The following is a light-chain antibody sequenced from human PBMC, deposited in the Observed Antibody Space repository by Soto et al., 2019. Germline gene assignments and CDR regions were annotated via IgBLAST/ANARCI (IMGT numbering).Light chain of an antibody. CDR1: SSDVGGYNY. Sequence: QSALTQPASVSGSPGQSITISCNGTSSDVGGYNYVSWFQQYPGKAPKLMIYDVSTRPSGVSNRFSGSKSGNTASLTISGLQAEDEADYYCSSYTTTDTYVFGTGTKLTVL. J-gene: IGLJ1*01. V-gene: IGLV2-14*01. CDR3: SSYTTTDTYV. CDR2: DVS.